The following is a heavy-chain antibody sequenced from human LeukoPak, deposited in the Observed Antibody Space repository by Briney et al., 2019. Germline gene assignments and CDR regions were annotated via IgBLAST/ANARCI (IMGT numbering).Heavy chain of an antibody. Sequence: KAGGSLRLSCAASGFTFSSYSMNWVRQAPGKGLEWVSSISSSSSYIYYADSVKGRFSISRDNSKNTLYLQMDSLRGEDTAVYYCAKDFRIGYSAHFDYWGQGALVTVSS. CDR2: ISSSSSYI. D-gene: IGHD2-21*01. J-gene: IGHJ4*02. V-gene: IGHV3-21*04. CDR3: AKDFRIGYSAHFDY. CDR1: GFTFSSYS.